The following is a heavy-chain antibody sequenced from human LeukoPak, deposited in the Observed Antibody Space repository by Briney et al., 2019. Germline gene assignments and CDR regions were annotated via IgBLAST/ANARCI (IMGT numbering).Heavy chain of an antibody. CDR3: AKDMEWELTYYFDY. J-gene: IGHJ4*02. D-gene: IGHD1-26*01. Sequence: PGGSLRLSCAASGFTFDDYAMHWVRQAPGKGLEWVSGISWNSGSIGYADSVKGRFTISRDNAKNSLYQQMNSLRAEDTALYYCAKDMEWELTYYFDYWGQGTLVTVSS. CDR1: GFTFDDYA. V-gene: IGHV3-9*01. CDR2: ISWNSGSI.